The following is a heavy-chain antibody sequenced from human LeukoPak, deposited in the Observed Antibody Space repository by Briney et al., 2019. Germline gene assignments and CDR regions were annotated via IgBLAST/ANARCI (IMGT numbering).Heavy chain of an antibody. CDR3: VRSSYDILTGYPWGYYFDY. CDR1: GFTFSSYG. J-gene: IGHJ4*02. Sequence: GGSLRLSCAASGFTFSSYGMHWVRQAPGKGLEWVAVIWYDGSNKYYADSVKGRFTISRDNSKNTLYLQMNSLRAEDTAVCYCVRSSYDILTGYPWGYYFDYWGQGTLVTVSS. CDR2: IWYDGSNK. V-gene: IGHV3-33*01. D-gene: IGHD3-9*01.